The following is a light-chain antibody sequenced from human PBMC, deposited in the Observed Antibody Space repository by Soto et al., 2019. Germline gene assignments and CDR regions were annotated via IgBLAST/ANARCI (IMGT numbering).Light chain of an antibody. Sequence: QSVLTQPPSASGSPGQSVTISCTGTSSDVGGYNFVSWYQQHPGKAPKLMIYEVSKRPSGVPDRFSGSKSGNTASLTVSGLQAEDEADYYCIPYAVTTSYVFGTGTKVTVL. CDR2: EVS. J-gene: IGLJ1*01. V-gene: IGLV2-8*01. CDR1: SSDVGGYNF. CDR3: IPYAVTTSYV.